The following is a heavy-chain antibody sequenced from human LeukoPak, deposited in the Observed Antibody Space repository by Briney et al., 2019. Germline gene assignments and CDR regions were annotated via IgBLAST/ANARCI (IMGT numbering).Heavy chain of an antibody. CDR3: AREVVTADYDAFDI. CDR2: ISSSSSYT. J-gene: IGHJ3*02. Sequence: GGXXXXSXAXXGFXFSDYYMSWIRQAPGKGLEWVSYISSSSSYTNYADSVKGRFTISRDNAKNSLYLQMNSLRAEDTAVCYCAREVVTADYDAFDIWGQGTMVTVSS. D-gene: IGHD2-21*02. CDR1: GFXFSDYY. V-gene: IGHV3-11*06.